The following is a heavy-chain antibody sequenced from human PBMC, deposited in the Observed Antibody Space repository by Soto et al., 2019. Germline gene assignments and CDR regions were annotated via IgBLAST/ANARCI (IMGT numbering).Heavy chain of an antibody. CDR2: IYYSGST. D-gene: IGHD6-6*01. CDR3: ARDGYSSSAEGLDYFDY. CDR1: GGSISSGGYY. Sequence: SETLSLTCTVSGGSISSGGYYWSWIRQHPGKGLEWIGYIYYSGSTYYNPSLKSRVTISVDTSKNQFSLKLSSVTAADTAVYYCARDGYSSSAEGLDYFDYWGQGTLVTVSS. J-gene: IGHJ4*02. V-gene: IGHV4-31*03.